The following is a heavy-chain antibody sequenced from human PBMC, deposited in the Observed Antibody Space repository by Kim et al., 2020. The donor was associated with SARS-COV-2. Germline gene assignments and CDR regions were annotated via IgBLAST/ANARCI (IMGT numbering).Heavy chain of an antibody. V-gene: IGHV3-23*01. CDR2: INSAGTT. Sequence: GGSLRLSCAASGFTFRSYVMSWVRQTPGRGLEWVSSINSAGTTFYADYVKGRFSISRDNSKNMVHLEMNGLRADDTAIYFCAKDVEYYDSSGFDSWGQGTLVTVSS. CDR3: AKDVEYYDSSGFDS. D-gene: IGHD3-22*01. CDR1: GFTFRSYV. J-gene: IGHJ4*02.